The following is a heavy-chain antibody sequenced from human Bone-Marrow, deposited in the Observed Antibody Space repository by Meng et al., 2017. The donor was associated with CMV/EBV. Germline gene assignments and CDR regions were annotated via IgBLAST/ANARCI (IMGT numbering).Heavy chain of an antibody. CDR2: INSDGSST. Sequence: GESLKISCAASGFTFSSYWMHWVRQAPGKGLVWVSRINSDGSSTSYADSVKGRFTISRDNSKNTLYLQMNSLRAEDTAVYYCASRGATGTPYWGQGTLVTVSS. CDR1: GFTFSSYW. V-gene: IGHV3-74*01. CDR3: ASRGATGTPY. D-gene: IGHD1-26*01. J-gene: IGHJ4*02.